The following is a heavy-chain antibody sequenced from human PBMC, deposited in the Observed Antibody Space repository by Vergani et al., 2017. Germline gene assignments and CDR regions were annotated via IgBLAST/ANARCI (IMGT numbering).Heavy chain of an antibody. V-gene: IGHV1-2*02. D-gene: IGHD2-2*01. CDR3: ARGSIVVPAATALIDY. Sequence: QVQLVQSGAEVKKPGASVKVSCKASGYTFTGYYMHWVRQAPGQGLEWMAWINPNSGGTNYAQKFQGRVTMTRDTSISTAYMELSRLRSDDTAVYYCARGSIVVPAATALIDYWGQGTLVTVSS. CDR1: GYTFTGYY. CDR2: INPNSGGT. J-gene: IGHJ4*02.